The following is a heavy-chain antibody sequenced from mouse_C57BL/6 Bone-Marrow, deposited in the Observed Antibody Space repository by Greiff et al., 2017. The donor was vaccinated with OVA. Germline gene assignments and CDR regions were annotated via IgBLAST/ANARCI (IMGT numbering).Heavy chain of an antibody. D-gene: IGHD2-3*01. J-gene: IGHJ1*03. CDR2: IDPSDSYT. V-gene: IGHV1-69*01. Sequence: QVQLQQPGAELVMPGASVKLSCKASGYTFTSYWMHWVKQRPGQGLEWIGEIDPSDSYTNYNQKFKGKSTLTVDKSSSTAYMQLSSLTSEDSAVYYCARVRWLLRPFYWYFDVWGTGTTVTVSS. CDR1: GYTFTSYW. CDR3: ARVRWLLRPFYWYFDV.